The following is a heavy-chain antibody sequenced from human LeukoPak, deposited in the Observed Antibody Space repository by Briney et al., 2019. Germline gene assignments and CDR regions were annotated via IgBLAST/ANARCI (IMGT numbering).Heavy chain of an antibody. CDR3: ARYGGDNWFDP. CDR2: IYYSGST. V-gene: IGHV4-31*03. CDR1: GGSISSGGYY. D-gene: IGHD4-23*01. J-gene: IGHJ5*02. Sequence: SETLSLTCTVSGGSISSGGYYWSWIRQHPGKGLEWIGYIYYSGSTYYNPSLKSRVTISVDTSKNQFSLKLSSVTAADAAVYYCARYGGDNWFDPWGQGTLVTVSS.